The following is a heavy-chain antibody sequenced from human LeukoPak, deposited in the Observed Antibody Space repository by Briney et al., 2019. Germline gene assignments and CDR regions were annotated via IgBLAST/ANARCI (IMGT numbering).Heavy chain of an antibody. Sequence: ASVKVSCKVSGYTFTGYYMHWVRQAPGQGLEWMGWINPNSGDTNYAQKFQGRVTMTRDTSISTAYVELTSLRSDDTAVYYCAKARSRSSASSDYWGQGTLVTVSS. J-gene: IGHJ4*02. CDR2: INPNSGDT. D-gene: IGHD6-6*01. CDR1: GYTFTGYY. CDR3: AKARSRSSASSDY. V-gene: IGHV1-2*02.